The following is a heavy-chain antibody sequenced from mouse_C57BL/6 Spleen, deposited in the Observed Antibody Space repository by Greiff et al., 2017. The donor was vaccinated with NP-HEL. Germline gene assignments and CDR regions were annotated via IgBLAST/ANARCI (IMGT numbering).Heavy chain of an antibody. CDR1: GYAFSSYW. CDR2: IYPGDGDT. J-gene: IGHJ2*01. Sequence: VQLQESGAELVKPGASVKISCKASGYAFSSYWMNWVKQRPGKGLEWIGQIYPGDGDTNYNGKFKGKATLTADKSSSTAYLQLRSLTSEDSAVYFCARSPYYYGSSYNFGYWGKGTTLTVSS. V-gene: IGHV1-80*01. CDR3: ARSPYYYGSSYNFGY. D-gene: IGHD1-1*01.